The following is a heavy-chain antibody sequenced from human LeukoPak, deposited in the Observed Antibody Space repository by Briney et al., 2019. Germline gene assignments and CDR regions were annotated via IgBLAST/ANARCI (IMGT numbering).Heavy chain of an antibody. Sequence: ASVTVSFKSSIDTFTIYDVNWVRQAPGQGQGWMGWLNPNSGNTGYVQKFQGRVTMTMNTSISTAYMELTSLTSEDTAVYYCARSTMGARRKYDYWGQGTLVTVSS. V-gene: IGHV1-8*01. CDR3: ARSTMGARRKYDY. D-gene: IGHD1-26*01. J-gene: IGHJ4*02. CDR1: IDTFTIYD. CDR2: LNPNSGNT.